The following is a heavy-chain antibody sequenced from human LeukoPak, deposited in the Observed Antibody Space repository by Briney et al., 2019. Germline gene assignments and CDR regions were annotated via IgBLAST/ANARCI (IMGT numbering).Heavy chain of an antibody. CDR1: GCTFSSYE. CDR2: ISSSGSTI. V-gene: IGHV3-48*03. CDR3: AELGITRIGGV. Sequence: PGGSLRLSCAAYGCTFSSYERNWVRQAPGKGLEWVSYISSSGSTIYYAASENGGSTISIDTANNSLYLQIARLRAEDTAVYYCAELGITRIGGVWGKGTTATISS. D-gene: IGHD3-10*02. J-gene: IGHJ6*04.